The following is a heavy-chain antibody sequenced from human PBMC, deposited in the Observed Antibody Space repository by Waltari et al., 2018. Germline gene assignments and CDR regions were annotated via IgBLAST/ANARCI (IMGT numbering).Heavy chain of an antibody. Sequence: EVQLLESGGGLVQPGGSLRLSCAASGFTFSSYAMSWVRQSPGKGLEWVSAISGSGGSTYYADSVKGRFTFSRDNSKNTLYLQMNSLRAEDTAVYYCAKLLFITGTTGDAFDIWGQGTMVTVSS. CDR1: GFTFSSYA. D-gene: IGHD1-20*01. CDR3: AKLLFITGTTGDAFDI. V-gene: IGHV3-23*01. J-gene: IGHJ3*02. CDR2: ISGSGGST.